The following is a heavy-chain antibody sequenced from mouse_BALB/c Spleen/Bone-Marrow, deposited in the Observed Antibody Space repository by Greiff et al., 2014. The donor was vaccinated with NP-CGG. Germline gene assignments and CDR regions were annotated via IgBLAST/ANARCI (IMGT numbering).Heavy chain of an antibody. J-gene: IGHJ4*01. Sequence: VQLQQSGAELVKPGASVKLSCKASGYTFTSYYMYWVKQRPGQGLEWIGEINPNNDGTNFNEKFKSKATLTVDKSSSTAYMQLSSLTSEDSAVYYCARAAYDPYAMDYWGQGTSVTVS. D-gene: IGHD2-3*01. CDR2: INPNNDGT. V-gene: IGHV1S81*02. CDR1: GYTFTSYY. CDR3: ARAAYDPYAMDY.